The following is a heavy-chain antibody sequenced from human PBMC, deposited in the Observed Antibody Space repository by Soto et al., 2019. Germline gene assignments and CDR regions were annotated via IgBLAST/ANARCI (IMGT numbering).Heavy chain of an antibody. D-gene: IGHD3-9*01. CDR1: GFSFNSYA. CDR2: ISGSGGVT. V-gene: IGHV3-23*01. CDR3: AKDLHYYILLVHDAFAI. Sequence: EVQLLETGGRLVQPGGSLRLSCSASGFSFNSYAMSWVRQAPGKGLEWVSGISGSGGVTYYMDSVKGRFTISRDNSKNTLYVQMDRLRDEDTAVYDCAKDLHYYILLVHDAFAIWGPGKMVNVSS. J-gene: IGHJ3*02.